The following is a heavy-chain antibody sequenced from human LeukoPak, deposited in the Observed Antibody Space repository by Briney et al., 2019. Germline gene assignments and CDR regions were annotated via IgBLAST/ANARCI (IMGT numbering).Heavy chain of an antibody. J-gene: IGHJ4*02. D-gene: IGHD2-15*01. CDR2: INPSGGST. CDR3: ASLSSGGSCYPNCDNDY. V-gene: IGHV1-46*01. Sequence: ASVTVSCKASGYTFTSYYMHWVRQAPGQGLEWMGIINPSGGSTRYAQKFQGRVTMTRDTSTSTVYMELSSLRSEDTAVYYCASLSSGGSCYPNCDNDYWGQGTLVTVSS. CDR1: GYTFTSYY.